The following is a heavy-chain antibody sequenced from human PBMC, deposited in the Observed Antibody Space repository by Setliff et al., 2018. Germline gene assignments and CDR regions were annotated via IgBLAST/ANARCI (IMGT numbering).Heavy chain of an antibody. D-gene: IGHD4-17*01. Sequence: GESLKISCKGSGYTFTQKWIGWVRQMPGKGLEWMGVIYPGDSDIRYSPSFQGQVTISADKSINTAYLQWSSLKASDTATYYCARHIAGYADGHYTATYSYYYMDVWGQG. CDR1: GYTFTQKW. CDR2: IYPGDSDI. CDR3: ARHIAGYADGHYTATYSYYYMDV. J-gene: IGHJ6*03. V-gene: IGHV5-51*01.